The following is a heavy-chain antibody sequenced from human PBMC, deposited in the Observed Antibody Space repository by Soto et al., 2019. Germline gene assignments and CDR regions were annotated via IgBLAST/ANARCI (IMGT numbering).Heavy chain of an antibody. CDR3: ASAVAGTRWVGHNWFDP. CDR2: IYYSGST. V-gene: IGHV4-39*01. J-gene: IGHJ5*02. Sequence: QLQLQESGPGLVKPSETQSLTCTVSGGSISSSSYYWGWIRQPPGKGLEWIGSIYYSGSTYYNPSLKSRVTISVDTSKNQFSLKLSSVTAADTAVYYCASAVAGTRWVGHNWFDPWGQGTLVTVSS. D-gene: IGHD6-19*01. CDR1: GGSISSSSYY.